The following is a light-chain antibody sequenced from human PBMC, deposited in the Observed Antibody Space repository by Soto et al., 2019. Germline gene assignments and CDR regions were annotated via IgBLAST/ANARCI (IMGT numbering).Light chain of an antibody. CDR1: QGIGDT. V-gene: IGKV3-15*01. Sequence: VMTQSPATLSVSPGEGVTLSCRASQGIGDTLAWYQHKPGQTHRLLIYDTSTRPTDVPARFSGSRSGPAFTLPLNRLQSDDFATYYCQPYTNWPLPFGGGTKVESK. CDR3: QPYTNWPLP. CDR2: DTS. J-gene: IGKJ4*01.